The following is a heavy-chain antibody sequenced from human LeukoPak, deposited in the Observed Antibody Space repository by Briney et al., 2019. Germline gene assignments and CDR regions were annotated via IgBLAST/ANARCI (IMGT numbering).Heavy chain of an antibody. J-gene: IGHJ4*02. CDR2: ISADGIDK. CDR3: AKDKGREGDY. CDR1: GFPFSNYG. Sequence: PGGSLRLSCAASGFPFSNYGMHWVRQAPGKGLEWVAVISADGIDKYYADSVKGRFTISRDNSKNTLYLQMSSLRPEDKAVYYCAKDKGREGDYWGQGNLVTVSS. V-gene: IGHV3-30*18.